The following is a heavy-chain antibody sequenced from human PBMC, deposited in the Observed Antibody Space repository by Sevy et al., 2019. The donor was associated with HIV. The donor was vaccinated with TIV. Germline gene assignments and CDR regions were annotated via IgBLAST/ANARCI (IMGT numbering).Heavy chain of an antibody. D-gene: IGHD3-22*01. CDR2: ISGSGGDT. V-gene: IGHV3-23*01. Sequence: GGSLRLSCAASGFTFSTYAMSWVRQAPGKGLEWVSVISGSGGDTYYAESVKGRFTISRDNSKNTLYLQMNSLRAEDTAVYYCAKDAYYYDGSGYSMSQWYYGMDVRGQGTTVTVSS. CDR1: GFTFSTYA. J-gene: IGHJ6*02. CDR3: AKDAYYYDGSGYSMSQWYYGMDV.